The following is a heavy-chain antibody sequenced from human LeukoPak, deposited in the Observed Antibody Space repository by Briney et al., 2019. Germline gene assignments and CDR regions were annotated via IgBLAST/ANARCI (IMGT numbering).Heavy chain of an antibody. D-gene: IGHD2-2*01. V-gene: IGHV1-18*01. CDR2: ISVYNGNT. CDR1: GYTFTSYG. Sequence: GASVKLSCKASGYTFTSYGISWVRQAPGQGLEWMGWISVYNGNTNYAQKLQGRVTMTTDTSTSTAYVELRSLRSDDTAVYYCARVPGVIVVVSAAISWFDPWGQRTLVTVSS. J-gene: IGHJ5*02. CDR3: ARVPGVIVVVSAAISWFDP.